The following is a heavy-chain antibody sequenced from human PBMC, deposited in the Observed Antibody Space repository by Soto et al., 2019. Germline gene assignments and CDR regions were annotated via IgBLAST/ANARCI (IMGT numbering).Heavy chain of an antibody. CDR1: GYNFTNFA. Sequence: GASVKVSCKASGYNFTNFALHWVRQAPGQGLEWMGWISAGNDNTKIPQKFQGRVTITRDTSASTAYMELSSLRSEDTAVYYCARDLGGWPDYWGQGTLVTVSS. D-gene: IGHD2-15*01. J-gene: IGHJ4*02. V-gene: IGHV1-3*01. CDR2: ISAGNDNT. CDR3: ARDLGGWPDY.